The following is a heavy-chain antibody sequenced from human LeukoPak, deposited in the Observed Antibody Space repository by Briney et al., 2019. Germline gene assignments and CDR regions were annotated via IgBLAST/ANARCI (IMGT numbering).Heavy chain of an antibody. CDR2: ISGSGGST. J-gene: IGHJ4*02. V-gene: IGHV3-23*01. CDR1: GFTFSSYA. CDR3: AKDGFEGAAAGTALDY. Sequence: HPGGSLRLSCAASGFTFSSYAMSWVRQAPGKGLEWVSAISGSGGSTYYADSVKGRFTISRDNSKNTLYLQMNSLRAEDTAVYYCAKDGFEGAAAGTALDYWGQGTLVTVSS. D-gene: IGHD6-13*01.